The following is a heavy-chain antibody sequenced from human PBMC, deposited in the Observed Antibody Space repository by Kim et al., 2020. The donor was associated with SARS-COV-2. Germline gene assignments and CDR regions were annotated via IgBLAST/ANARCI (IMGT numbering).Heavy chain of an antibody. J-gene: IGHJ4*02. D-gene: IGHD6-6*01. CDR3: TPYSLAARPGFDY. Sequence: AAPAKGRSKISRDDSKHTLYVQRNSLKTEDTAVYYCTPYSLAARPGFDYWGQGTLVTVSS. V-gene: IGHV3-15*01.